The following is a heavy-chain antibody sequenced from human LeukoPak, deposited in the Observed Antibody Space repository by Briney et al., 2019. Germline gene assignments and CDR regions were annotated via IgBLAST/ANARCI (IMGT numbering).Heavy chain of an antibody. J-gene: IGHJ4*02. CDR2: VYFGGTT. CDR3: ARDNRRDGYKIFDY. CDR1: GYSISGGYY. V-gene: IGHV4-38-2*02. Sequence: KSSETLSLTCAVSGYSISGGYYWGWIRQPPCKAPDRVGSVYFGGTTYYNPSLRSRVTMSLDSSKNQVSLTLNSVTAADTAVYYCARDNRRDGYKIFDYWGQGTLVSVSS. D-gene: IGHD5-24*01.